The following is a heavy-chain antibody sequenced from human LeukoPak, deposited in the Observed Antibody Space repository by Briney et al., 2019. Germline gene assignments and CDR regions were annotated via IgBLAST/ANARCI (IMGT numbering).Heavy chain of an antibody. CDR3: ARERGDYDSDNWFDS. J-gene: IGHJ5*01. D-gene: IGHD4-17*01. CDR2: IWDTEIT. V-gene: IGHV4-59*01. CDR1: GGSIRSYF. Sequence: SETLSLPCTVSGGSIRSYFWSWLRQPPGKGLEWIGYIWDTEITDYNPSLKSRVTISLDTSKNHFSLKLRSVTAADTAIYYCARERGDYDSDNWFDSWGQGTLVTVSS.